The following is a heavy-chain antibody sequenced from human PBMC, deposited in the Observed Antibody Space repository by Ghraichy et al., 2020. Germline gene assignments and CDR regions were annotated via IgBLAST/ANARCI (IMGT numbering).Heavy chain of an antibody. J-gene: IGHJ4*02. CDR1: GGSISNYF. CDR3: ARSTAGSPNFGY. V-gene: IGHV4-59*08. CDR2: IYYTGST. Sequence: SETLSLTCTVSGGSISNYFWTWIRQPPGKGLEWIGYIYYTGSTNCNPSLKSRVTISLGASKTQFSLKLSSVTAADTAVYYCARSTAGSPNFGYWGQGTLVTVSS.